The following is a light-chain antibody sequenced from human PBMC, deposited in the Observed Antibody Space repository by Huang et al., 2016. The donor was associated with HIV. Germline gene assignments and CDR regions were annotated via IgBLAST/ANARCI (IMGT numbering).Light chain of an antibody. CDR2: AAS. CDR3: QQRYSTTPIT. J-gene: IGKJ5*01. CDR1: QNVNTY. V-gene: IGKV1-39*01. Sequence: DIQMTQSPPSLSAFVGDSVTITCRASQNVNTYLNWFQQKPGQAPRLLIFAASRLRSGVPSRFSGSGSGTEFTLTISSLQVEYFATYYCQQRYSTTPITFGQGTRLDIK.